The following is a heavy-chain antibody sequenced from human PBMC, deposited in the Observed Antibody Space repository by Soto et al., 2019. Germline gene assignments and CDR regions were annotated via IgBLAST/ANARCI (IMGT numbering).Heavy chain of an antibody. Sequence: LSLTCAASGFTFSSYAMSWVRQAPGKGLEWVSAISGSGGSTYYADSVKGRFTISRDNSKNTLYLQMNSLRAEDTAVYYCANLHCSSTSCYDYWGQGTLVTVSS. D-gene: IGHD2-2*01. CDR2: ISGSGGST. CDR1: GFTFSSYA. CDR3: ANLHCSSTSCYDY. J-gene: IGHJ4*02. V-gene: IGHV3-23*01.